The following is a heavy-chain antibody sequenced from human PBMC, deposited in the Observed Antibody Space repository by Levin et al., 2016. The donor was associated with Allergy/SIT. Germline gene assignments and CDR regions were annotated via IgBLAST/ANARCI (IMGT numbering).Heavy chain of an antibody. CDR3: ARGLQLNYYFYYGMDV. CDR2: INSDGSST. Sequence: GESLKISCAASGFTFSSYWMHWVRQAPGKGLVWVSRINSDGSSTSYADSVKGRFTISRDDAKNTLYLQMNSLRAEDTAVYYCARGLQLNYYFYYGMDVWGQGTTVTVSS. CDR1: GFTFSSYW. J-gene: IGHJ6*02. V-gene: IGHV3-74*01. D-gene: IGHD5-24*01.